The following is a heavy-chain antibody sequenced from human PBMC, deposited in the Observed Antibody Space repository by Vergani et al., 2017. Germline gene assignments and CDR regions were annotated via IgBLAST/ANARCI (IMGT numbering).Heavy chain of an antibody. Sequence: EVQLVESGGGLVQPGGSLRLSCAASGSTFSSYAMNWVRQAPGKGLEWVSGISWNSGAVDYADSVRGRFTISRDNAKNSLYLQMNSLRAEDTALYYCARNRQRYYDSSGYLDAFDIWGQGTMVTVSS. J-gene: IGHJ3*02. CDR3: ARNRQRYYDSSGYLDAFDI. D-gene: IGHD3-22*01. CDR1: GSTFSSYA. V-gene: IGHV3-48*04. CDR2: ISWNSGAV.